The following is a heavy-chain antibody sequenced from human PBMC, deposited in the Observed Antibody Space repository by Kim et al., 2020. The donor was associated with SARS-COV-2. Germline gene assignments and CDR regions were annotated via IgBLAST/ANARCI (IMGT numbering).Heavy chain of an antibody. V-gene: IGHV4-34*01. CDR2: INHSGST. CDR3: ARSHILTGYRLGYYYYYGMDV. J-gene: IGHJ6*02. Sequence: SETLSLTCAVYGGSFSGYYWSWIRQPPGKGLEWIGEINHSGSTNYNPSLKSRVTISVDTSKNQFSLKLSSVTAADTAVYYCARSHILTGYRLGYYYYYGMDVWGQGTTVTVSS. D-gene: IGHD3-9*01. CDR1: GGSFSGYY.